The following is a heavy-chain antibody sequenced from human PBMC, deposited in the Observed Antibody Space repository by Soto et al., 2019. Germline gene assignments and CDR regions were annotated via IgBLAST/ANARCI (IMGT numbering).Heavy chain of an antibody. D-gene: IGHD3-22*01. CDR1: GGTFSSYA. V-gene: IGHV1-69*01. CDR2: IIPIFGTA. CDR3: ARSRVTYYYDRSAFDI. J-gene: IGHJ3*02. Sequence: QVQLVQSGAEVKKPGSSVKVSCKASGGTFSSYAVSWVRQAPGQGLEWMGGIIPIFGTANYAQKFQGRVTITADESTSTAYMELSSLRSEDTAVYYCARSRVTYYYDRSAFDIWGQGTMVTVSS.